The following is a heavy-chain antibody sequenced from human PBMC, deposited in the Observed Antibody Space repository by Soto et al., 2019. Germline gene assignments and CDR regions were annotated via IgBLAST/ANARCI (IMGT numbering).Heavy chain of an antibody. CDR1: GGTFTSYA. V-gene: IGHV1-69*01. D-gene: IGHD3-10*01. CDR2: IIPIFGTA. J-gene: IGHJ4*02. Sequence: QVQLVQSGAEVKKPGSSVKVSCKASGGTFTSYAISWVRQAPGQGLEWMGGIIPIFGTANYAQKFQGRVTITADESTSTAYMELSSLRSEDTAVYYCARVTYYGSGSYSLGIDYWGQGTLVTVSS. CDR3: ARVTYYGSGSYSLGIDY.